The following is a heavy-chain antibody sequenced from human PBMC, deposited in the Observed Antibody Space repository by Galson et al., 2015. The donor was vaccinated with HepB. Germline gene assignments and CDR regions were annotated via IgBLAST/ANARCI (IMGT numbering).Heavy chain of an antibody. CDR1: GGTFSSYA. V-gene: IGHV1-69*13. CDR3: ARGRETYYYDSSGYLPS. Sequence: SVKVSCKASGGTFSSYAISWVRQAPGQGLEWMGGIIPIFGTANYAQKFQGRVTITADESTSTAYMEPSSLRSEDTAVYYCARGRETYYYDSSGYLPSWGQGTLVTVSS. J-gene: IGHJ5*02. D-gene: IGHD3-22*01. CDR2: IIPIFGTA.